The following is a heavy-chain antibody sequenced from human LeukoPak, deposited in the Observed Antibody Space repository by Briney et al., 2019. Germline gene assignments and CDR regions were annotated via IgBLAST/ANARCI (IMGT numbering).Heavy chain of an antibody. Sequence: ASVKVSCKASGYTFTCYYMHWVRQAPGQGLERMGWINPNSGGTNYAQKFQGRVTMTRDTSISTAYMELSRLRSDDTAVYYCARDTDSSGGYSNWFDPWGQGTLVTVSS. V-gene: IGHV1-2*02. J-gene: IGHJ5*02. CDR2: INPNSGGT. D-gene: IGHD6-19*01. CDR3: ARDTDSSGGYSNWFDP. CDR1: GYTFTCYY.